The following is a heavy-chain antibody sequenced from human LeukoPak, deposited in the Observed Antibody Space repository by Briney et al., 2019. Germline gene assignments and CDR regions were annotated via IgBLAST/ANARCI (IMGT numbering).Heavy chain of an antibody. CDR2: ISPNTGDA. CDR3: AREEFGEVLDF. CDR1: GYAFNAYY. J-gene: IGHJ4*02. V-gene: IGHV1-2*07. D-gene: IGHD3-16*01. Sequence: GASVKVSCKTSGYAFNAYYIHWVRQAPGRGLEWMGWISPNTGDANYAHNFRGRVTMTRDTSISAAYMELSSLRSEDAAVYYCAREEFGEVLDFWGQGSLVSVSS.